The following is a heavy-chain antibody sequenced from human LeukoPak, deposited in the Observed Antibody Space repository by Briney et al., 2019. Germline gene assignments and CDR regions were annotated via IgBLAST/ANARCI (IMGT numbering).Heavy chain of an antibody. V-gene: IGHV4-34*01. D-gene: IGHD6-13*01. J-gene: IGHJ5*02. Sequence: SETLSLTCAVNGGSFSGYYWSWIRQPPGKGLEWIGEINHSGSTNYNPSLKSRVTISVDTSKNQFSLKLSSVTAADTAVYYCAREGSSSWHLTGFDPWGQGTLVTVSS. CDR3: AREGSSSWHLTGFDP. CDR2: INHSGST. CDR1: GGSFSGYY.